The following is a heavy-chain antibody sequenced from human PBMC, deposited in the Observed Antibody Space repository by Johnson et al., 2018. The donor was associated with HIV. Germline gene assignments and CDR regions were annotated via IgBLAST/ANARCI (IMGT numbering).Heavy chain of an antibody. Sequence: QVQLVESGGGVVQPGRSLRLSCAASGFTFSSYAMHWVRQAPGKGLEWVAVIWYDGSNKYYADSVKGRFTISRDNSKNTLYLQMNSLRAEDTAVYYCARGWQQRAFDIWGQGTMVTVSS. CDR2: IWYDGSNK. J-gene: IGHJ3*02. CDR3: ARGWQQRAFDI. V-gene: IGHV3-33*08. CDR1: GFTFSSYA. D-gene: IGHD6-13*01.